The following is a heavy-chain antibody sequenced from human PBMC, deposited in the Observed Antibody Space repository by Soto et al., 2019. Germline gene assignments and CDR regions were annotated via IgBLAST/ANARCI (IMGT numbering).Heavy chain of an antibody. CDR1: GGSISSVYYY. J-gene: IGHJ5*02. D-gene: IGHD6-13*01. V-gene: IGHV4-30-4*01. CDR2: IYYSGST. CDR3: ARERPDGSRLDP. Sequence: SETLSLTCTVSGGSISSVYYYWSWIRQPPGKGLEWIGYIYYSGSTYYNPSLKSRVTISVDTSKNQFSLKLSSVTAADTAVYYCARERPDGSRLDPWGQGTLVTVSS.